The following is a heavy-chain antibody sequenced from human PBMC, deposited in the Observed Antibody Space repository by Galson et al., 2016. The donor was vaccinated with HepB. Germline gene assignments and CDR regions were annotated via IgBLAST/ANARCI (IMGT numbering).Heavy chain of an antibody. V-gene: IGHV3-13*01. Sequence: SLRLSCAASGFTFSDYDIHWVRQGPGKGLEWVSGIGTSGDTFFPGSVKGRFTMSRENARNSLYLQMNSLRAGDTAVYYCARLSDSKKAFDVWGQGTMVTVSS. J-gene: IGHJ3*01. CDR3: ARLSDSKKAFDV. D-gene: IGHD4-11*01. CDR1: GFTFSDYD. CDR2: IGTSGDT.